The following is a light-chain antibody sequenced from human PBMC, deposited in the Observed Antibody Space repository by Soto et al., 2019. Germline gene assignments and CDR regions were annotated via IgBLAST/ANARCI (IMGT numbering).Light chain of an antibody. CDR1: ESITRY. CDR3: QQTYSTLMYT. J-gene: IGKJ2*01. V-gene: IGKV1-39*01. CDR2: AAS. Sequence: IPMTQSPSSLSASVGDRVTITCRASESITRYLNWYQHKPGKAPYLLIYAASILQSGVPSRFSGSGSGTDFTLTISSLQPEDFATYYCQQTYSTLMYTFGQGTKLKIK.